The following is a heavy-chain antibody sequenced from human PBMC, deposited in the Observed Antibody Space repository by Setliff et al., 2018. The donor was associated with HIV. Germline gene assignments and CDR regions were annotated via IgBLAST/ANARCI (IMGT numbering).Heavy chain of an antibody. CDR3: ARVNEILLGYWVGYFDY. J-gene: IGHJ4*02. CDR2: ISAYNGNT. V-gene: IGHV1-18*01. Sequence: ASVKVSCKASGYTLRRHGISWVRQAPGHGLEWMGWISAYNGNTNYAQKFRGRVTLTTDTSTSTAYMELRSLRSDDTAVYYCARVNEILLGYWVGYFDYWGQGTLVTVSS. CDR1: GYTLRRHG. D-gene: IGHD2-8*02.